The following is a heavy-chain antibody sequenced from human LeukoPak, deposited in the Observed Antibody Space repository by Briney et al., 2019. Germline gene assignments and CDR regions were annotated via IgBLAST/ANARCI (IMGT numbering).Heavy chain of an antibody. CDR2: INSDGGST. V-gene: IGHV3-74*01. CDR3: ARDRFFGMDV. J-gene: IGHJ6*02. Sequence: EGSLRLSCAASGSTFSTYWMHWVRQAPGKGLVWVSRINSDGGSTTYADSVKGRFTISRDNAKNMLYLQMNSLRAEDTAVYYCARDRFFGMDVWGQGTTVTVSS. CDR1: GSTFSTYW.